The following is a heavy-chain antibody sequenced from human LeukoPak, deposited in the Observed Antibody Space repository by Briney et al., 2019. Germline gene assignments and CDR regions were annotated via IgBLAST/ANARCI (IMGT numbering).Heavy chain of an antibody. V-gene: IGHV1-2*02. CDR1: GYTFTGYY. CDR2: INPNSGGT. CDR3: ARVSRSYYDILTGYYFPSEYYFDY. J-gene: IGHJ4*02. D-gene: IGHD3-9*01. Sequence: ASVKVSCKASGYTFTGYYMHWVRQAPGQGLEWMGWINPNSGGTNYAQKFQGRVTMTRDTSISTAYIELSRLRSDDTAVYYCARVSRSYYDILTGYYFPSEYYFDYWGQGTLVTVSS.